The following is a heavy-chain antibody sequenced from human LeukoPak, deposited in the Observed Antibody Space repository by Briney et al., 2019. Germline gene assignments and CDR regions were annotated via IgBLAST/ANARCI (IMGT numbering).Heavy chain of an antibody. CDR2: ISTAGDTV. D-gene: IGHD1-14*01. CDR1: GFTFSDYY. J-gene: IGHJ4*02. CDR3: ARDGEPATIDY. V-gene: IGHV3-11*04. Sequence: GGSLRLSCAASGFTFSDYYMSWIRQAPGKGLEWVSYISTAGDTVYYADSVKGRFTISRDNAKNSLYLQMNSLRAEDTAVYYCARDGEPATIDYWGQGTMVTVSS.